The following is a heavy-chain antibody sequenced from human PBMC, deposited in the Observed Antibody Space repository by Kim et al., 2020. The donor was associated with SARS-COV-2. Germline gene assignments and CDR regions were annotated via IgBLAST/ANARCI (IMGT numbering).Heavy chain of an antibody. V-gene: IGHV3-53*01. D-gene: IGHD7-27*01. J-gene: IGHJ5*02. Sequence: GGSLRLSCAASGFIVTNHYLTWVRQAPGKELEWLSMIHIDGTTYYADSVRGRFTISRDTSENTLYLQMNNLRAEDTAIYFCRRGHWGDTPSWGQGTRVTISS. CDR2: IHIDGTT. CDR1: GFIVTNHY. CDR3: RRGHWGDTPS.